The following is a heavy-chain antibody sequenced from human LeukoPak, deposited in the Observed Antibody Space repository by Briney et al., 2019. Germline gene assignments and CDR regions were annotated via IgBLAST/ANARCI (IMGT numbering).Heavy chain of an antibody. D-gene: IGHD4-17*01. V-gene: IGHV3-30*18. Sequence: GGSLRLSCAASGFTLSSFGMHWVRQSPGKGLEWVAVISKDGSKKDYVDSVKGRFTVSRDNSKKTLFLQMNSLRAEDTAEYYCAKGIREDYDDIYDAFDIWGQGTMVTVSS. CDR2: ISKDGSKK. J-gene: IGHJ3*02. CDR3: AKGIREDYDDIYDAFDI. CDR1: GFTLSSFG.